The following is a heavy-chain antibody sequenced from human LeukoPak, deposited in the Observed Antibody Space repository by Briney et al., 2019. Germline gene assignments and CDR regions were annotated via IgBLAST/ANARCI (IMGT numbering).Heavy chain of an antibody. D-gene: IGHD6-13*01. Sequence: SETLSLTCTVSGGSISSYYWSWIRQPPGKGLEWIGYIYYSGSTNYNPSLKSRVTISVDTSKNQISLKLSSVTAADTAVYYCARDLGAAGIFDYWGQGTLVTVSS. CDR2: IYYSGST. CDR3: ARDLGAAGIFDY. CDR1: GGSISSYY. J-gene: IGHJ4*02. V-gene: IGHV4-59*01.